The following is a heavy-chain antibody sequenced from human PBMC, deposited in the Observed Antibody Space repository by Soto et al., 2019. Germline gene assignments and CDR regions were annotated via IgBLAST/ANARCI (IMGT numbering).Heavy chain of an antibody. Sequence: GGSLRLSCAASGFTFSSYAMSWVRQAPGKGLEWVSAISGSGGSTYYAYSVKGRFTISRDNSKNTLYLQMNSLRAEDTAVYYCAKDSVGIVSHDAFDIWGQGTMVTVSS. D-gene: IGHD2-21*01. V-gene: IGHV3-23*01. J-gene: IGHJ3*02. CDR2: ISGSGGST. CDR1: GFTFSSYA. CDR3: AKDSVGIVSHDAFDI.